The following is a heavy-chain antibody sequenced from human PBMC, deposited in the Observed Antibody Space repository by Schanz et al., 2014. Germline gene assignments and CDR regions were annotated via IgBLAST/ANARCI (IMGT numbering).Heavy chain of an antibody. Sequence: QVQLVQSGAEVKKPGASVKVSCKASGFTFTRYGINWVRQAPGQGLEWMGCISTYNGNTNYAQKLQGRVTMTTDTSTSTGYMELRSLRSDDTAVYYCVRATGTGHPRAGEWGQGTLVTVSS. D-gene: IGHD7-27*01. J-gene: IGHJ4*02. CDR2: ISTYNGNT. V-gene: IGHV1-18*01. CDR1: GFTFTRYG. CDR3: VRATGTGHPRAGE.